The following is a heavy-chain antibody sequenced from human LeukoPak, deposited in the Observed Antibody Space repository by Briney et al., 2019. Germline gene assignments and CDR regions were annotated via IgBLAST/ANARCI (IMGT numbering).Heavy chain of an antibody. V-gene: IGHV3-23*01. CDR1: GFTFSTYA. Sequence: GGSLRLSCAASGFTFSTYAMSWVRQAPGKGLEWVSAISGSGDSTNYADSVKGRFTISRDNSENTLSLQMNSLRAEDTALYYCARSRTAAKGTGAFDCWGQGTLVTVSS. CDR2: ISGSGDST. D-gene: IGHD6-13*01. CDR3: ARSRTAAKGTGAFDC. J-gene: IGHJ4*02.